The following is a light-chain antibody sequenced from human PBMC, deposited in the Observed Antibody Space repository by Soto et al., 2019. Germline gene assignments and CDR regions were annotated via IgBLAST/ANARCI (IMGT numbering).Light chain of an antibody. CDR3: QQYGRSPLMYT. J-gene: IGKJ2*01. CDR2: GAS. CDR1: QSITSNF. V-gene: IGKV3-20*01. Sequence: EIVLTQSPGTLSLFPGERATLSCRASQSITSNFVAWYQQKPGQAPRLLIYGASTRAAGVPDRFSGSGSGTDFTLTITRLEPEDFAVYYCQQYGRSPLMYTFGQGTKLGVK.